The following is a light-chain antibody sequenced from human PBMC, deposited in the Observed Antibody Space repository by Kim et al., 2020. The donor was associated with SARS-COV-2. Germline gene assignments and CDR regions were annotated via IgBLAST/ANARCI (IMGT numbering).Light chain of an antibody. J-gene: IGKJ1*01. CDR2: KAS. CDR3: LQYNPYSGT. Sequence: DIQMTQSPSTLSASVGDRVTITCRASQSINTWVAWYQQKPGKAPNLLIYKASSLQSGVPSRFSGSGSGTEFTLTISSLQPDDFATYYCLQYNPYSGTFGQGTKVDIK. V-gene: IGKV1-5*03. CDR1: QSINTW.